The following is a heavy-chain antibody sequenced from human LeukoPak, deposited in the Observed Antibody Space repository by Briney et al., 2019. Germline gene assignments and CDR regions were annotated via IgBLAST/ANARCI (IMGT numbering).Heavy chain of an antibody. Sequence: GGSLRLSCAASGFTFSSYGMHWVRQAPGKGLEWVAVIWYDGSNKYYADSVKGRFTTSRDNSKNTLYLQMNSLRAEDTAVYYCARTNYYDSSGYWIDDAFDIWGQGTMVTVSS. D-gene: IGHD3-22*01. CDR3: ARTNYYDSSGYWIDDAFDI. J-gene: IGHJ3*02. V-gene: IGHV3-33*01. CDR1: GFTFSSYG. CDR2: IWYDGSNK.